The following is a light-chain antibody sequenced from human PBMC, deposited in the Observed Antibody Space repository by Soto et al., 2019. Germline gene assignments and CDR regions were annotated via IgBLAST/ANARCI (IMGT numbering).Light chain of an antibody. CDR3: QQYATSRWT. V-gene: IGKV3-20*01. J-gene: IGKJ1*01. Sequence: ETVLTQSPGTLSLSPGDRATLSCRASQSVSRSYLAWYQQKPGQAPRPLMYGASSRAAGIPDRFSGSGSGTDFTLTISRLEPEDFAMYYCQQYATSRWTFGQGTKVEIK. CDR1: QSVSRSY. CDR2: GAS.